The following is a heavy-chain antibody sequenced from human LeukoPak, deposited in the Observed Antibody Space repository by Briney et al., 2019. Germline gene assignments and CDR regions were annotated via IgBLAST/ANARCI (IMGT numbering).Heavy chain of an antibody. D-gene: IGHD3/OR15-3a*01. Sequence: ASVKVSCKASGGTFSSYAISWVRQAPGQGLEWMGGIIPIFGTANYAQKFQGRVTITADESTSTAYMELSSLRSEDTAVYYCAREDWYRDAFDIWGQGTMVTVSS. CDR3: AREDWYRDAFDI. J-gene: IGHJ3*02. CDR1: GGTFSSYA. CDR2: IIPIFGTA. V-gene: IGHV1-69*13.